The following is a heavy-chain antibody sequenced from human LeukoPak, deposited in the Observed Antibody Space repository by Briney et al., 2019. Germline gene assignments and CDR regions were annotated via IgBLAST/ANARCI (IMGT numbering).Heavy chain of an antibody. V-gene: IGHV4-59*08. CDR3: ARHGGSLGYFDY. Sequence: PSETLSLTCTVSGGSISTYYWSWIRQTPGKGLEWIGYVHDSGTTNYNPSLKRRVTISSDTSKNQFSLNLRSVSAADTATYYCARHGGSLGYFDYWGHGTLVTVSS. J-gene: IGHJ4*01. CDR1: GGSISTYY. D-gene: IGHD1-26*01. CDR2: VHDSGTT.